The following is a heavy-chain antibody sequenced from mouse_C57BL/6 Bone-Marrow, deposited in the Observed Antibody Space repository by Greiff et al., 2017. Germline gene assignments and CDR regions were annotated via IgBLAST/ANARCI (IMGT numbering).Heavy chain of an antibody. J-gene: IGHJ4*01. Sequence: QVQLQQPGAELVMPGASVKLSCKASGYTFTSYWMHWVKQRPGQCLEWIGEIDPSDSYTNYNQKFKGKSTLTVDKSSSTAYMQLSSLTSEDSAVYYCARWAMDYWGQGTSVTVSS. CDR1: GYTFTSYW. CDR3: ARWAMDY. CDR2: IDPSDSYT. V-gene: IGHV1-69*01.